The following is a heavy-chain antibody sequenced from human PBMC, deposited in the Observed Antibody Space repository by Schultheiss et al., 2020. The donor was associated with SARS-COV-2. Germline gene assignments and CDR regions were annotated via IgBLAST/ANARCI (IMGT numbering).Heavy chain of an antibody. Sequence: GGSLRLSCAASGFTFSNYAMSWVRQAPGKGLDWVSTISGNAAKTYHADSVKGRFTISRDNAKNTLYLQMNSLRAEDTAVYYCAKDHPYGDYVLDYWGQGTLVTVSS. V-gene: IGHV3-23*01. CDR2: ISGNAAKT. J-gene: IGHJ4*02. CDR3: AKDHPYGDYVLDY. D-gene: IGHD4-17*01. CDR1: GFTFSNYA.